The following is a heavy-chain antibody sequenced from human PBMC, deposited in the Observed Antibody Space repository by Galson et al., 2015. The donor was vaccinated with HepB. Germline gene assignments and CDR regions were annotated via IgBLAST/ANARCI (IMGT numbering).Heavy chain of an antibody. CDR2: ISSSSSYI. D-gene: IGHD3-10*01. CDR1: GFTFSSYS. Sequence: SLRLSCAASGFTFSSYSMNWVRQAPGKGLEWVSSISSSSSYIYYADSVKGRFIISRDNAKNSLYLQMNSLRAEDTAVYYCARYLSPCPLWFGELVPRCGMDVWCQGTTVTVSS. V-gene: IGHV3-21*01. CDR3: ARYLSPCPLWFGELVPRCGMDV. J-gene: IGHJ6*02.